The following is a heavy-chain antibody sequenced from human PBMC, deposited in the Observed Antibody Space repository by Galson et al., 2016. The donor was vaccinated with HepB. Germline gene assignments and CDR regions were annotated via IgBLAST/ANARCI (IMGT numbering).Heavy chain of an antibody. CDR3: ARDGSGWLFDS. D-gene: IGHD6-19*01. V-gene: IGHV3-7*01. CDR2: IKRDGSET. J-gene: IGHJ4*02. CDR1: GFTFSNYW. Sequence: SLRLSCAASGFTFSNYWMSWIRQSPGKGLEWVGNIKRDGSETYYVDSVRGRFTISRDNARNSLYLQMNSLRAEDTPVYYCARDGSGWLFDSWGQGTLVTVSS.